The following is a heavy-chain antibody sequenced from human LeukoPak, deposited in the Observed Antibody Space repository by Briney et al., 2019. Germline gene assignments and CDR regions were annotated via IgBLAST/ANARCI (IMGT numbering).Heavy chain of an antibody. Sequence: ASVKVSCKASGYTFTGYYMHWVRQAPGQGLEWMGWINPNSGGTNYAQKFQGRVTMTRDTSISTAYMELSRLRSDDTAVCYCARERKRPYYTDVWGKGTTVTVSS. J-gene: IGHJ6*03. V-gene: IGHV1-2*02. CDR1: GYTFTGYY. CDR3: ARERKRPYYTDV. D-gene: IGHD5-24*01. CDR2: INPNSGGT.